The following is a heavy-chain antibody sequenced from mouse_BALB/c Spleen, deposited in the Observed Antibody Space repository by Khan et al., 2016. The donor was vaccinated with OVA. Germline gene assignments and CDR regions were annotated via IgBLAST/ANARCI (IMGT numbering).Heavy chain of an antibody. J-gene: IGHJ2*01. Sequence: DVQLQESGPGLVKPSQSLSLTCTVTGYSITSGYGWNWIRQFPGNKLEWMGYISYSGSTNYNPSLKSRISITRDTSKNQFFLQLNSVTTENTATYYSARTARIKYWGKGTTLTVSS. D-gene: IGHD1-2*01. V-gene: IGHV3-2*02. CDR3: ARTARIKY. CDR1: GYSITSGYG. CDR2: ISYSGST.